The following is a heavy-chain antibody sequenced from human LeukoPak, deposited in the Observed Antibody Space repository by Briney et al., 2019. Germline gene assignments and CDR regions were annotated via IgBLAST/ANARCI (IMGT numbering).Heavy chain of an antibody. J-gene: IGHJ4*02. V-gene: IGHV3-23*01. CDR3: AKAVPAATWHQSRGYYFDY. D-gene: IGHD2-2*01. CDR2: ISGSGGST. Sequence: GGSLRLSCAASGFTFSSYAMSWVRQAPGKGLEWVSAISGSGGSTYYADSVKGRFTISRDNSKNTLYLQMNSLRAEDTAVYYCAKAVPAATWHQSRGYYFDYWGQGTLVTVSS. CDR1: GFTFSSYA.